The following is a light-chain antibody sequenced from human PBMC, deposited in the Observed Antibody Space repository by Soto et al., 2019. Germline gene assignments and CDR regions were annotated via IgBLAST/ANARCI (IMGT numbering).Light chain of an antibody. Sequence: QSVLTQPPSASGTPGQRVTISCSGSSSNIGSNTVNWYQQLPGTAPKLLIYSNNQRPSGVPDRFSGSKSGTSASLAISGLQSDDEADDYCAAWDDSLNGPGYVFGTGTKLTVL. CDR1: SSNIGSNT. J-gene: IGLJ1*01. V-gene: IGLV1-44*01. CDR2: SNN. CDR3: AAWDDSLNGPGYV.